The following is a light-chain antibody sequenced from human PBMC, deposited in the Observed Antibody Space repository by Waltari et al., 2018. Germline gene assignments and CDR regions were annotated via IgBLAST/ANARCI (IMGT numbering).Light chain of an antibody. V-gene: IGKV3-20*01. CDR1: QRLTKYY. J-gene: IGKJ2*01. CDR3: QQYGSSILYT. CDR2: GAS. Sequence: MLTQSPATLSLSPGETATLSCRASQRLTKYYLAWYQQKPGQAPRLLIDGASSRAAGIPERFRGSGSGTDFTLTINRLEPEDFAMYYCQQYGSSILYTFGQGTKLEIK.